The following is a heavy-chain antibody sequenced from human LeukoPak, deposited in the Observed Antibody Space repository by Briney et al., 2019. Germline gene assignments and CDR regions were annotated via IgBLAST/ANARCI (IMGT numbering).Heavy chain of an antibody. CDR3: ARGLGIVVVPAAPLSYYYYGMDV. D-gene: IGHD2-2*01. CDR2: IIPIFGTA. CDR1: GGTFSSYA. V-gene: IGHV1-69*06. Sequence: SVKVSCKASGGTFSSYAISWVRQAPGQGLEWMGGIIPIFGTANYAQKFQGRVTITADKSTSTAYMELSSLRSEDTAVYCCARGLGIVVVPAAPLSYYYYGMDVWGKGTTVTVSS. J-gene: IGHJ6*04.